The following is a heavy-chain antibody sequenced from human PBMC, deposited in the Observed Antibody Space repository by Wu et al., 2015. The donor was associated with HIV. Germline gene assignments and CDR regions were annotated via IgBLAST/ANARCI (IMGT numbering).Heavy chain of an antibody. J-gene: IGHJ4*02. D-gene: IGHD5-24*01. CDR2: INTNRGGT. CDR3: ARLQSLHGLYSNADF. CDR1: GYTFTAYY. Sequence: QVQLVQSGAEVKKPGASVKVSCKASGYTFTAYYLNWVRQAPGQGLEWVGWINTNRGGTKYAQKFQGRVTLTRDTAVTTAYLELNSLTSDDTAVYYCARLQSLHGLYSNADFWGQGTLVTVSS. V-gene: IGHV1-2*02.